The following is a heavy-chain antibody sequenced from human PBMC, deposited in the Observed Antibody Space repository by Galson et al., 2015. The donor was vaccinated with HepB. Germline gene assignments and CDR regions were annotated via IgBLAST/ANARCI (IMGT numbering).Heavy chain of an antibody. V-gene: IGHV4-61*01. J-gene: IGHJ4*02. D-gene: IGHD3-10*01. Sequence: SETLSLTCTVSGGSVSSGSYYWSWIRQPPGTGLEWIGYIYYSGSTNYNPSLKSRVTISVDTSKNQFSLKLSSVTAADTAVYYCARAPVGVENPFDYWGQGTLVTVSS. CDR3: ARAPVGVENPFDY. CDR1: GGSVSSGSYY. CDR2: IYYSGST.